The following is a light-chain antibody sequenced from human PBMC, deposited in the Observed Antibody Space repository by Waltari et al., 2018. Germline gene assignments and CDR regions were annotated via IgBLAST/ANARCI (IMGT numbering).Light chain of an antibody. J-gene: IGLJ3*02. CDR3: LLYYGDSGV. CDR1: TGPVTNRYF. V-gene: IGLV7-43*01. CDR2: STN. Sequence: QSVVTQDPSLLASPGGTVTLTCASSTGPVTNRYFPNWFQQKPGQAPRPLIYSTNNKHTWTPARFSGSLLGGRAALTLSGVRPEDEADYYCLLYYGDSGVFGGGTKLTVL.